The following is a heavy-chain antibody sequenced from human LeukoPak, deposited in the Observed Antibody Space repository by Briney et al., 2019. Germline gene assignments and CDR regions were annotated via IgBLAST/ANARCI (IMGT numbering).Heavy chain of an antibody. V-gene: IGHV1-69*05. CDR1: GGTFSSYA. J-gene: IGHJ3*02. CDR3: ATPGGNYYDFWSGYSQGAFDI. Sequence: SVKVSCKASGGTFSSYAISWVRQAPGQGLEWMGGIIPIFGTANYAQKFQGRVTMTRDTPTSTVYMELSSLRSEDTAVYYCATPGGNYYDFWSGYSQGAFDIWGQGTMVTVSS. D-gene: IGHD3-3*01. CDR2: IIPIFGTA.